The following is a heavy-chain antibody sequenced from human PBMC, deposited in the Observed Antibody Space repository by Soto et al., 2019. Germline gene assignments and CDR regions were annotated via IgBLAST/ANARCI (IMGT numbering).Heavy chain of an antibody. CDR2: IIPIFGTA. CDR3: ARVLAAMAPCGYYYYGIDV. CDR1: GGNFSSYA. Sequence: SVRVSDKAFGGNFSSYAIRCVRQAPGQGLEWMGGIIPIFGTANYAQKFQGRVTITADESTSTAYMELSSLRSEDTAVYYCARVLAAMAPCGYYYYGIDVWGQGTTVTVS. D-gene: IGHD5-18*01. V-gene: IGHV1-69*13. J-gene: IGHJ6*02.